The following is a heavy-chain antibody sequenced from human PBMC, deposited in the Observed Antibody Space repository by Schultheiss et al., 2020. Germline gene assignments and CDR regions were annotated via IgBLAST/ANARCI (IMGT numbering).Heavy chain of an antibody. D-gene: IGHD3-3*01. CDR3: ARVVPAAKYYDFWSGPRWFDP. Sequence: SETLSLTCAVYGGSFSGYYWSWIRQPPGKGLEWIGEIYHSGSTNYNPSLKSRVTISVDKSKNQFSLKLSSVTAADTAVYYCARVVPAAKYYDFWSGPRWFDPWGQGPLFTVSS. J-gene: IGHJ5*02. CDR1: GGSFSGYY. CDR2: IYHSGST. V-gene: IGHV4-34*01.